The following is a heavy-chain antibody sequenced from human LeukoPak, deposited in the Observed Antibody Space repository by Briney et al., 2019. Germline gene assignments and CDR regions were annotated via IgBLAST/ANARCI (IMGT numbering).Heavy chain of an antibody. V-gene: IGHV3-23*01. CDR1: GFMFSSYA. Sequence: GGSLRLSCAASGFMFSSYAMIWVRQAPGKGLEWVSVISGSAGTIFYADSVKGRFTISRDNSKSTMYLQMNSLRVEDTAIYFCAKDRLPSSRYYSLDYWGQGTLVTVSS. D-gene: IGHD6-25*01. CDR2: ISGSAGTI. CDR3: AKDRLPSSRYYSLDY. J-gene: IGHJ4*02.